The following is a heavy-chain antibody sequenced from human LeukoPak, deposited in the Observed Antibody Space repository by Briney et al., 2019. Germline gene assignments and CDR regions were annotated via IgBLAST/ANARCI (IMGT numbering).Heavy chain of an antibody. J-gene: IGHJ6*03. Sequence: GASVKVSCKASVYTFSNYGLTWVRQAPGQGLEWRAWSSAYNTNTNYAQKFQGRVSMTTDTSTSTAYMELRSLRSDDTAVYYCARAPFSSGWYLPWGYMDVWGKGTTVTISS. CDR3: ARAPFSSGWYLPWGYMDV. CDR1: VYTFSNYG. D-gene: IGHD6-19*01. CDR2: SSAYNTNT. V-gene: IGHV1-18*01.